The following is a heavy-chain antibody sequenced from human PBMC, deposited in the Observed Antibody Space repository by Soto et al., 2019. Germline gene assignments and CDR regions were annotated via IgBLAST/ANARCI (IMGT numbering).Heavy chain of an antibody. CDR1: GGSISSYY. CDR3: ARGEGYYDSSGWYYYYGMDV. Sequence: QVQLQESGPGLVKPSETLSLTCTVSGGSISSYYWSWIRQPPGKGLEWIGYIYYSGSTNYNPSLKSRVTISVDTSKNQFSRKLSSVTAADTAVYYCARGEGYYDSSGWYYYYGMDVWGQGTTVTVSS. J-gene: IGHJ6*02. D-gene: IGHD3-22*01. V-gene: IGHV4-59*01. CDR2: IYYSGST.